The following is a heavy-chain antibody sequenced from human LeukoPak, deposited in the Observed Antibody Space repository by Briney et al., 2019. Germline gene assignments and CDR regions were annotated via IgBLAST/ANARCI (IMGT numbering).Heavy chain of an antibody. CDR2: INPNSGGT. Sequence: ASVKVSCKASGYTFTGYYMHWVRQAPGQGLEWVGWINPNSGGTKYAQNFQGRVTMTRDTSINTAYMVLSRLRSDETAVYYCARVRYSSGWSDYWGQGTLVTVSS. D-gene: IGHD6-19*01. V-gene: IGHV1-2*02. J-gene: IGHJ4*02. CDR3: ARVRYSSGWSDY. CDR1: GYTFTGYY.